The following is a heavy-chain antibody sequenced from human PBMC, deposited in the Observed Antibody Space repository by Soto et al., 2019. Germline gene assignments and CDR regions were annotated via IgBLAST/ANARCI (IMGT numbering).Heavy chain of an antibody. CDR3: ARANGDSDY. CDR1: GFTFSSYS. CDR2: ISSSSSTI. J-gene: IGHJ4*02. V-gene: IGHV3-48*01. D-gene: IGHD4-17*01. Sequence: EVQLVESGGGLVQPGGSLRLSCAASGFTFSSYSMNWVRQAPGKGLEWVSYISSSSSTIYYADSVKGRFTISRDNAKTTLYLQMNRLRAEDTAVYYCARANGDSDYWGQGTLVTVSS.